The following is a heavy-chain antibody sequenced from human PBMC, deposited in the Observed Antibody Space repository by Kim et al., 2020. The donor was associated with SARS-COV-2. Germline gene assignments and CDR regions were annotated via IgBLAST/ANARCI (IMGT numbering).Heavy chain of an antibody. V-gene: IGHV4-31*02. Sequence: YNPSHKSRVTISVDTSKNQFSLKLSSVTAADTAVYYCARGDILTGYRFDYWGQGTLVTVSS. D-gene: IGHD3-9*01. J-gene: IGHJ4*02. CDR3: ARGDILTGYRFDY.